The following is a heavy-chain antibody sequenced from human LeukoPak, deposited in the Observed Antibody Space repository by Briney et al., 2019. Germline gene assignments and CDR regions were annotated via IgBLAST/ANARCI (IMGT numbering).Heavy chain of an antibody. J-gene: IGHJ4*02. D-gene: IGHD2-21*02. CDR1: GYTFTSYS. CDR2: ISAYNGNT. V-gene: IGHV1-18*01. CDR3: ASEGNEYCGGDCWD. Sequence: ASVKVSCKASGYTFTSYSISWVRQAPGQGLEWMGWISAYNGNTNYAQKLQGRVTMTTDTSTSTAYMELRSLRSDDTAVYYCASEGNEYCGGDCWDWGQGTLVTVSS.